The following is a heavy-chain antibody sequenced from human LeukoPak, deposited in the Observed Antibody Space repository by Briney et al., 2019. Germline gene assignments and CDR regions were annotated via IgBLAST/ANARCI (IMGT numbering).Heavy chain of an antibody. CDR1: GFTFSSYG. Sequence: GGSLRLSCAASGFTFSSYGMHWVRQAPGKGLEWVAVISYDGSNKYYADSVKGRFTISRDNSKNTLYLQMNGLRAEDTAVYYCAKGRTVTGMYFDYWGQGTLVTVSS. D-gene: IGHD4-17*01. CDR3: AKGRTVTGMYFDY. J-gene: IGHJ4*02. CDR2: ISYDGSNK. V-gene: IGHV3-30*18.